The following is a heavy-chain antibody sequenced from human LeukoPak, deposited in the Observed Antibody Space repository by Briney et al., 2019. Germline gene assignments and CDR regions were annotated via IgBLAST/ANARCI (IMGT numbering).Heavy chain of an antibody. V-gene: IGHV3-23*01. CDR1: GFTFSSYA. CDR2: TSGSGGST. CDR3: AKGRAITMLDAFDI. J-gene: IGHJ3*02. Sequence: AGGSLRLSCAASGFTFSSYAMSWVRQAPGKGLEWVSATSGSGGSTYYADSVKGRLTISRDNSKNTLYLQMNSLRAEDTAVYYCAKGRAITMLDAFDIWGQGTMVTVSS. D-gene: IGHD3-10*01.